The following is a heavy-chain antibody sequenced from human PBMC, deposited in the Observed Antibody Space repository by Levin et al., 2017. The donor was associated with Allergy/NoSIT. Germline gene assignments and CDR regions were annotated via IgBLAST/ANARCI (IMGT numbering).Heavy chain of an antibody. J-gene: IGHJ2*01. V-gene: IGHV4-34*01. CDR2: INHSGST. CDR1: GGSFSGYY. CDR3: ARGFTRGWTAKRYWYFDL. D-gene: IGHD6-19*01. Sequence: SETLSLTCAVYGGSFSGYYWSWIRQPPGKGLEWIGEINHSGSTNYNPSLKSRVTISVDTSKNQFSLKLSSVTAADTAVYYCARGFTRGWTAKRYWYFDLWGRGTLVTVSS.